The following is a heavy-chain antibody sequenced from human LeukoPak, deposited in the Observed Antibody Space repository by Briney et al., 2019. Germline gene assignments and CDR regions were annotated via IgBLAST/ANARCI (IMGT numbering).Heavy chain of an antibody. Sequence: GGSLRLSCGASGFTFSSYEMNWVRQAPGKGLEWVAYISSSVSAIYYADSVKGRFTISRDNAKNSLYLQMNSLRAEDTAIYYCARKKTRGLDYWGQGTLVTVSS. J-gene: IGHJ4*02. CDR1: GFTFSSYE. V-gene: IGHV3-48*03. CDR2: ISSSVSAI. CDR3: ARKKTRGLDY. D-gene: IGHD3-10*01.